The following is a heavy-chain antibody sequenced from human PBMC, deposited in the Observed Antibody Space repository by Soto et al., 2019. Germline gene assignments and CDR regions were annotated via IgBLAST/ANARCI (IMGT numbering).Heavy chain of an antibody. Sequence: QVKLVESGGGVVQPGRSLRLSCAASGFTFSSYAMNWVRQAPGKGLEWVAVIWHDGSNKYYADSVKGRFTISRDNAENPLYLQMNSLRAEDTAVYYCARDLGIDSWGQGTLVTVSS. CDR1: GFTFSSYA. D-gene: IGHD2-15*01. V-gene: IGHV3-33*01. CDR3: ARDLGIDS. J-gene: IGHJ4*02. CDR2: IWHDGSNK.